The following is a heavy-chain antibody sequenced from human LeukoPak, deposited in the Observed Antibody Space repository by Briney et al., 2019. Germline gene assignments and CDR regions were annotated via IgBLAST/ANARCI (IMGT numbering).Heavy chain of an antibody. CDR1: GFTVSSNY. V-gene: IGHV3-23*01. CDR3: AKESQRELRYFDWIPDY. Sequence: GGSLRLSCAASGFTVSSNYMSWVRQAPGKGLEWVSAISGSGGSTYYADSVKGRFTISRDNSKNTLCLQMNSLRAEDTAVYYCAKESQRELRYFDWIPDYWGQGTLVTVSS. J-gene: IGHJ4*02. CDR2: ISGSGGST. D-gene: IGHD3-9*01.